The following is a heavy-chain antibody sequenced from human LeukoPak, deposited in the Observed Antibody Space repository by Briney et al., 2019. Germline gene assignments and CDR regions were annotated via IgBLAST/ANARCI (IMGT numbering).Heavy chain of an antibody. J-gene: IGHJ4*02. Sequence: SVKVSCKASGGTFSSYAISWVRQAPGQGLEWMGGIIPIFGTANYAQKFQGRVTITTDESTSTAYMELSSLRSEDTAVYYCARPDRYGSGSYPYYWGQGTLVTVSS. CDR1: GGTFSSYA. CDR2: IIPIFGTA. V-gene: IGHV1-69*05. CDR3: ARPDRYGSGSYPYY. D-gene: IGHD3-10*01.